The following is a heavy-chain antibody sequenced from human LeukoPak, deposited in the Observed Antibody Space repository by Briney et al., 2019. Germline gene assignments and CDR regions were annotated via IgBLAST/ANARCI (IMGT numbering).Heavy chain of an antibody. V-gene: IGHV3-53*01. Sequence: SGGSLRLSCAASGFTVSSNYMSWVRQAPGKGLEWVSVIYSGGSTYYLDSVKGRFTIFRDNSKNTLLLQMNSLRAEDTAVYYCARGGTTTSRWLDPWGQGTLVTVSS. CDR1: GFTVSSNY. CDR3: ARGGTTTSRWLDP. J-gene: IGHJ5*02. CDR2: IYSGGST. D-gene: IGHD1-7*01.